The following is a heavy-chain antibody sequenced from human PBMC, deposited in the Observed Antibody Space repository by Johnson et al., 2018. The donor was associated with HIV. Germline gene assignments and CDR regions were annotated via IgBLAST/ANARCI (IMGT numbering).Heavy chain of an antibody. CDR3: ATYSSSWYKGGYAFDI. CDR2: IKQDGSEK. V-gene: IGHV3-7*02. D-gene: IGHD6-13*01. J-gene: IGHJ3*02. Sequence: MLLVESGGGVVQPGGSLRLSCVASGFTFSSHWMTWVRQAPGKGLEWVAYIKQDGSEKYYVDSVKGRFTISRDNAKNSLYLQMNRLRAEDTAVYYCATYSSSWYKGGYAFDIWGQGTMVTVSS. CDR1: GFTFSSHW.